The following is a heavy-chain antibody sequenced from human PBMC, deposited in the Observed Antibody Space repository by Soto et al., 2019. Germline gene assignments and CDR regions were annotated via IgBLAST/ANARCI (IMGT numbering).Heavy chain of an antibody. D-gene: IGHD2-15*01. V-gene: IGHV3-23*01. CDR1: GFTFSSYA. CDR2: ISASDGGT. Sequence: GGSLRLSCAASGFTFSSYAMSWVRQAPGKGLEWVSVISASDGGTYYADSVKGRFTISRDNSKNTLYLQMDSLRAEDTAVYYCQSYCSGGSCYRTNAFDFWGQGTKVTVSS. J-gene: IGHJ3*01. CDR3: QSYCSGGSCYRTNAFDF.